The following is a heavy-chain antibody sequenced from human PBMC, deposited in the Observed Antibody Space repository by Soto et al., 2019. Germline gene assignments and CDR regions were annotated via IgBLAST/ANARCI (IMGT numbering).Heavy chain of an antibody. CDR3: ARGSGYSYGSDY. V-gene: IGHV4-30-4*01. CDR2: IYYSGST. D-gene: IGHD5-18*01. Sequence: SETLSLTCTVSGGSISSGDYYWSWIRQPPGKGLEWIGYIYYSGSTYYNPSLKSRVTISVDTSKNQFSLKLSSVTAADTAVYYCARGSGYSYGSDYWGQGTLVTVSS. J-gene: IGHJ4*02. CDR1: GGSISSGDYY.